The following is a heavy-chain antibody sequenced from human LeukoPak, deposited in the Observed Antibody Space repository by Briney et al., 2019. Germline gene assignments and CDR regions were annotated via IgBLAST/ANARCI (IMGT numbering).Heavy chain of an antibody. D-gene: IGHD6-19*01. J-gene: IGHJ4*02. CDR2: INYSETT. CDR3: ARDAITMAGTDV. V-gene: IGHV4-59*01. Sequence: SETLSLTCTVSGGSISSYYWSWIRQPPGKGLEWIGYINYSETTNYNPSLKRRVTISVDTSRNQFSLRLSSVTAADTAVYFCARDAITMAGTDVWGQGTLVTVSS. CDR1: GGSISSYY.